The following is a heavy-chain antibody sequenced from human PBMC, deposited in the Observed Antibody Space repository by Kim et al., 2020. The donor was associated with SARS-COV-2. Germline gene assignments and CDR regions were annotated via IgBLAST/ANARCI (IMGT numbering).Heavy chain of an antibody. CDR3: ARALRYSGEYGMDV. V-gene: IGHV1-69*13. Sequence: SVKVSCKASGGTFSSYAISWVRQAPGQGLECMGGIIPIFGTANYAQKFQGRVTITADESTSTAYMELSSLRSEDTAVYYCARALRYSGEYGMDVWGQGTTVTVSS. J-gene: IGHJ6*02. D-gene: IGHD3-9*01. CDR1: GGTFSSYA. CDR2: IIPIFGTA.